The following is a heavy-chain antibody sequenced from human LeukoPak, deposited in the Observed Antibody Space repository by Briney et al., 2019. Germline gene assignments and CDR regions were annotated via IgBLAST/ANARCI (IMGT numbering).Heavy chain of an antibody. D-gene: IGHD6-13*01. V-gene: IGHV4-59*01. J-gene: IGHJ5*01. CDR1: GDSISGFY. Sequence: KPSETLSLTCIVSGDSISGFYWSWIRQPPGKGLEWIGYIYSSGTTNYNPSLKSRLTMSVDTSTNQFSLKLSSVTSADTAVYYCATAGQLLVFGSWGQGTLVTVSS. CDR3: ATAGQLLVFGS. CDR2: IYSSGTT.